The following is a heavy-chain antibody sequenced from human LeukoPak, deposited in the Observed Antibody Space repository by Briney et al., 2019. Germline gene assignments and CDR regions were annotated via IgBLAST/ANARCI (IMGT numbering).Heavy chain of an antibody. D-gene: IGHD5-12*01. V-gene: IGHV3-74*03. CDR2: INSDGSSI. Sequence: PGGSLSLSCAASGFTFSSYWMHWVRQVPGKGLVWVSRINSDGSSITYADSVKGRFTISRDNSKHTLYLQMNSLRVEGTAVYYCVREGRVSGYDFYCWGQGTLVTVSS. J-gene: IGHJ4*02. CDR1: GFTFSSYW. CDR3: VREGRVSGYDFYC.